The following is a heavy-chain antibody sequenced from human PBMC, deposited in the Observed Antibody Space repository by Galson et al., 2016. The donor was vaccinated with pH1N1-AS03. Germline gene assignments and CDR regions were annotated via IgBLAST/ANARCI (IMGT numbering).Heavy chain of an antibody. CDR2: INQDGSHK. V-gene: IGHV3-7*03. Sequence: SLRLSCAASEITFSSSWMSWVRQAPGKGLEWVANINQDGSHKDYVDSVKGRFTISRDSSKNTLYLQMNTLRAEDTALYYCTTVAGTYYNGAYWGQGSLVTVSS. CDR1: EITFSSSW. J-gene: IGHJ4*02. D-gene: IGHD3-10*01. CDR3: TTVAGTYYNGAY.